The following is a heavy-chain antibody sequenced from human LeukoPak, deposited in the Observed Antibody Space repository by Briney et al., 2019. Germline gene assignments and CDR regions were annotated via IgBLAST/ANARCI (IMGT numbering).Heavy chain of an antibody. D-gene: IGHD6-13*01. J-gene: IGHJ5*02. Sequence: GXIXXXYXMXXVRQAPGQRLEWMGWINAGNGNTKYSQKFQGRVTITRDTSASTVYMELSSLRSEDTAVYYCARDIDRVFNWFDPWGQGTLVTVSS. CDR1: GXIXXXYX. CDR3: ARDIDRVFNWFDP. CDR2: INAGNGNT. V-gene: IGHV1-3*01.